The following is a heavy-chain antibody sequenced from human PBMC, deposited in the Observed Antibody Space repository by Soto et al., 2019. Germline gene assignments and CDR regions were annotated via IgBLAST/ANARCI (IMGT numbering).Heavy chain of an antibody. J-gene: IGHJ4*02. CDR2: IKSDGSGT. CDR1: GFTFSSYW. D-gene: IGHD2-21*01. Sequence: EVQLVESGGGLVQPGESLTLSCAASGFTFSSYWMHWVRQAPGKGLVWVSRIKSDGSGTYYADSVKGRLTISRDNAKNTLNLQMNSLRGEDTALDFWARVDGDRYDGNGYLGRHWGQGTLVTVSS. CDR3: ARVDGDRYDGNGYLGRH. V-gene: IGHV3-74*01.